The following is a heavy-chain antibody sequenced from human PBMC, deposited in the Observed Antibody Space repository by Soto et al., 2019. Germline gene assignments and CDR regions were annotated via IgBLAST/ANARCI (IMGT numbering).Heavy chain of an antibody. V-gene: IGHV1-69*01. CDR1: GGSFSNYA. J-gene: IGHJ4*02. Sequence: QVHLVQSGAEVKKPGSSVRVSCKASGGSFSNYAVTWVRQAPGQRLEWMGGITPMFGIANYAQKFQGRVTRPADEPTGTAYMELSSLRSDDTATSYCASDRHHSGFEDWGQGTLVTVSS. CDR3: ASDRHHSGFED. CDR2: ITPMFGIA.